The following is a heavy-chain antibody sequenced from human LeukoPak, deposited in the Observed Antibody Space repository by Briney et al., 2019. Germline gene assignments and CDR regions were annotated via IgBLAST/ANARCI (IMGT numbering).Heavy chain of an antibody. CDR2: INGYGSST. Sequence: GGSLRLSCAAAGFTFISYWMHWVRQAPGKGLVWVSRINGYGSSTDFADSVKGRFTISRDNAKNTLYLQMNSLRAEDTAVYYCARDAPGNTALDYWGQGTLVTVSS. V-gene: IGHV3-74*01. CDR1: GFTFISYW. J-gene: IGHJ4*02. CDR3: ARDAPGNTALDY. D-gene: IGHD5-18*01.